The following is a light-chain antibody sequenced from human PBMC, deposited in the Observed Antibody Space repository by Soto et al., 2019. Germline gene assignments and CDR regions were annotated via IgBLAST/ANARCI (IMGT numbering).Light chain of an antibody. CDR1: QTVSHSF. V-gene: IGKV3-20*01. CDR3: QEYGTSRT. Sequence: IALTQSPGTLSLSPGETATLSCRASQTVSHSFLGWYQQRPGQAPRLLMIATSKTAPGIPDRFSGSASGTDFTLTSSRLEPEDFAVYYCQEYGTSRTFGQGTKVEIK. CDR2: ATS. J-gene: IGKJ1*01.